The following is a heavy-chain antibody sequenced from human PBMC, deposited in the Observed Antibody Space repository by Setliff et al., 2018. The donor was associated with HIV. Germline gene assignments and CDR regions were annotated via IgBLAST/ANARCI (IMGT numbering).Heavy chain of an antibody. CDR3: VRQSGSFWYVDP. J-gene: IGHJ5*02. Sequence: SETLSLTCNVSGGSINSRTHYWAWMRQPPGKGLEWIGSIFYSGINYYNPSLEGRITLSIDLSKNRLSLKLTSVTAADSALYFCVRQSGSFWYVDPWGQGTQVTVSS. D-gene: IGHD1-26*01. CDR2: IFYSGIN. CDR1: GGSINSRTHY. V-gene: IGHV4-39*01.